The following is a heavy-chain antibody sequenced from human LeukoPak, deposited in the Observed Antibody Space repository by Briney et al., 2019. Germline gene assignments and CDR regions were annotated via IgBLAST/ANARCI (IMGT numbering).Heavy chain of an antibody. V-gene: IGHV3-48*03. D-gene: IGHD3-9*01. CDR2: ISSSGSTI. CDR1: GFTFSSYE. Sequence: GGSLRLSCAASGFTFSSYEMNWVRQAPGKGLEWVSYISSSGSTIYYADSVKGRFTISRDNAKNSLYLQMNSLRAEDTAVYYCARRLHYDILTGYPWGQGTLVTVSS. CDR3: ARRLHYDILTGYP. J-gene: IGHJ5*02.